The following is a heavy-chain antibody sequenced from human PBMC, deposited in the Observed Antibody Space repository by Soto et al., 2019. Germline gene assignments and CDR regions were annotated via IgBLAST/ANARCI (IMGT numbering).Heavy chain of an antibody. D-gene: IGHD5-12*01. V-gene: IGHV4-59*01. CDR3: ARTSGYDNFDY. Sequence: PSETLSLTCTVSGGSISSYYWSWIRQPPGKGLEWIGYIYYSGSTNYNPSLKSRVTISVDTSKNQFSLKLSSVTAADTAVYYCARTSGYDNFDYWGQGTLVTVSS. CDR1: GGSISSYY. CDR2: IYYSGST. J-gene: IGHJ4*02.